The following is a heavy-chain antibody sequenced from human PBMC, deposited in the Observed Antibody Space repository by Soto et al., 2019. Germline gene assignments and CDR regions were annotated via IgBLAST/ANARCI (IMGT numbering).Heavy chain of an antibody. D-gene: IGHD5-18*01. J-gene: IGHJ5*02. CDR1: GGSISSGGYS. Sequence: SETLSLTCAVSGGSISSGGYSWSWIRQPPGKGLEWIGYIYYSGSTYYNPSLKSRVTISVDTSKNQFSLKLSSVTAADTAVYYCASLKLGYSTFDPWGQGTLVTVSS. CDR3: ASLKLGYSTFDP. V-gene: IGHV4-30-2*05. CDR2: IYYSGST.